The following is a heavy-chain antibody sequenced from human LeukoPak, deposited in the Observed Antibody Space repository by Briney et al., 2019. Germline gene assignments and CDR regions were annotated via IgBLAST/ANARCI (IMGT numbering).Heavy chain of an antibody. CDR3: AKDDGWGRFYH. J-gene: IGHJ1*01. V-gene: IGHV3-23*01. D-gene: IGHD3-10*01. CDR1: GFSFHIHG. Sequence: GGSLRLSCIASGFSFHIHGMNWVRQAPGKGLEWVSGVGPTGVNTYYAGSVKGRFSISRDNSKNVVYLQMNSLRAEDTAICYCAKDDGWGRFYHWGQGTLVTVSS. CDR2: VGPTGVNT.